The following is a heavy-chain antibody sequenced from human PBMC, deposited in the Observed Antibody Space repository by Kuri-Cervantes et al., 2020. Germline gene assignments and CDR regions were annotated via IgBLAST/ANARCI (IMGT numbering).Heavy chain of an antibody. J-gene: IGHJ6*02. CDR3: AKGRGRHGSGSLSYYYYGMDV. Sequence: GGSLRLSCAASGFTFSSHAMHWVRQAPGKGLEWVAVISYDGSNQYYADSVKGRFTISRDNSKNTLYLQMNSLRAEDTAVYYCAKGRGRHGSGSLSYYYYGMDVWGQGTTVTVSS. V-gene: IGHV3-30-3*01. CDR1: GFTFSSHA. D-gene: IGHD3-10*01. CDR2: ISYDGSNQ.